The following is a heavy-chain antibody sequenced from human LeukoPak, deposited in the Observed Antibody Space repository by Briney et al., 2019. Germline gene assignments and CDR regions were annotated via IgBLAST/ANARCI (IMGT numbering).Heavy chain of an antibody. Sequence: PGGSLRLSCAASGVTVSSNYMSWVRRAPRKGLQWVLGIYNGGSTYYSDSVQGRFTISRDNSKNTMHLQMNSLRAEDTAVYYCARPYSSGWYYFDYWGQGTLVTVSS. CDR3: ARPYSSGWYYFDY. CDR2: IYNGGST. D-gene: IGHD6-19*01. J-gene: IGHJ4*02. CDR1: GVTVSSNY. V-gene: IGHV3-66*01.